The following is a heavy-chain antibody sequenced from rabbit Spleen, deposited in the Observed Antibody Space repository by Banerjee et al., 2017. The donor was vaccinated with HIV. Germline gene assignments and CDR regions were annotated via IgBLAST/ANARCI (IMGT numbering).Heavy chain of an antibody. CDR1: GFSFSSGYD. CDR2: IYTGGSGST. Sequence: QSLEESGGGLVKPGASLTLTCTASGFSFSSGYDMCWVRQAPGKGLEWIACIYTGGSGSTAYASWAKGRFTVSKTSSTTVTLQLHSLTAADTATYFCARGSATMTMVITGYYLSLWGQGTLVTVS. J-gene: IGHJ3*01. CDR3: ARGSATMTMVITGYYLSL. D-gene: IGHD2-1*01. V-gene: IGHV1S40*01.